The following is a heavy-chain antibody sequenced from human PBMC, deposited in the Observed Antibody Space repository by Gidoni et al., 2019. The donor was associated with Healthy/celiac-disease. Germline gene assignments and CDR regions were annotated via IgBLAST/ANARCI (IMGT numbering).Heavy chain of an antibody. V-gene: IGHV3-23*01. CDR2: MSGSGGST. J-gene: IGHJ4*02. D-gene: IGHD2-15*01. Sequence: EVQLLESGGGLVQPGGSLRLSCAASGFTFSSYAMSWVRQAPGKGLEWVSAMSGSGGSTYYADSVKGRFTISRDNSKNTLYLQMNSLRAEDTAVYYCAKGEGSGGSGPLGYWGQGTLVTVSS. CDR3: AKGEGSGGSGPLGY. CDR1: GFTFSSYA.